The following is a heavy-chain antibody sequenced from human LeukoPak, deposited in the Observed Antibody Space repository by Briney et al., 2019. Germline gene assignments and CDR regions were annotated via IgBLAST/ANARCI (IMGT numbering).Heavy chain of an antibody. CDR2: INPSGGST. D-gene: IGHD6-6*01. V-gene: IGHV1-46*01. J-gene: IGHJ4*02. CDR3: ARVNNGRQLASIKAFDY. Sequence: ASVKVSCKASGYTFTSYYMHWVRQAPGQGLEWMGIINPSGGSTSYAQKFQGRVTMTRDTSTSTVYMELSSLRSEDTAVYYCARVNNGRQLASIKAFDYWGQGTLVTVSS. CDR1: GYTFTSYY.